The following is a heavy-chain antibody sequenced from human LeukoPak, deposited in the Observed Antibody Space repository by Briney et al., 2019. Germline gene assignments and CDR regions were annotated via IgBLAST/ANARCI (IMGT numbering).Heavy chain of an antibody. V-gene: IGHV3-7*03. CDR2: ISHNGNVN. CDR1: GFTFSSYW. D-gene: IGHD3-16*01. CDR3: ARGGGLDV. J-gene: IGHJ6*02. Sequence: GGSLRLSCAASGFTFSSYWMNWARQAPGKGLEWVASISHNGNVNYYVDSVKGRFAISRDNAKNSLYLQMSNLRAEDAAVYFCARGGGLDVWGQGATVTVSS.